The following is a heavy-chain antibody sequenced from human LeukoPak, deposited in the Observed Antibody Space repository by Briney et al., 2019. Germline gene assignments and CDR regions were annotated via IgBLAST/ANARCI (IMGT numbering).Heavy chain of an antibody. D-gene: IGHD6-19*01. CDR3: ARDISSGWYDY. V-gene: IGHV3-7*03. J-gene: IGHJ4*02. CDR2: IKQDGSEK. Sequence: GGSLRLSCAASGFTFSSYWMSWVRQAPGKGLEWVANIKQDGSEKCYVDSVKGRFTISRDNAKNSLYLQMNSLRAEDTAVYYCARDISSGWYDYWGQGTLVTVSS. CDR1: GFTFSSYW.